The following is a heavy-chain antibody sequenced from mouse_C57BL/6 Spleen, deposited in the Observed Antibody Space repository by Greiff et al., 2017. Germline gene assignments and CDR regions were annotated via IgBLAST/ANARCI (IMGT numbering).Heavy chain of an antibody. CDR1: GFTFSDYG. V-gene: IGHV5-15*01. J-gene: IGHJ1*03. CDR3: ARTVVARDWYFDV. Sequence: EVQGVESGGGLVQPGGSLKLSCAASGFTFSDYGMAWVRQAPRKGPEWVAFISNLAYSIYYADNVTGRFTLARENAKNTLYLEMSSLRSEDTAMYYCARTVVARDWYFDVWGTGTTVTVSS. D-gene: IGHD1-1*01. CDR2: ISNLAYSI.